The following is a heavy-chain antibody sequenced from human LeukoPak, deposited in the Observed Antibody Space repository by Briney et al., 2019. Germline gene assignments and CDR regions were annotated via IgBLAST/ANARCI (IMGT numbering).Heavy chain of an antibody. CDR1: GGSISSSSYY. CDR3: ARHPGYSGYPRRGYNWFDP. Sequence: SETLSLTCTVSGGSISSSSYYWGWIRQPPGKGLEWIGSIYYSGSTYYNPSLKSRVTISVDTSKNQFSLKLSSVTAADTAVYYCARHPGYSGYPRRGYNWFDPWGQGTLVTASS. V-gene: IGHV4-39*01. D-gene: IGHD5-12*01. CDR2: IYYSGST. J-gene: IGHJ5*02.